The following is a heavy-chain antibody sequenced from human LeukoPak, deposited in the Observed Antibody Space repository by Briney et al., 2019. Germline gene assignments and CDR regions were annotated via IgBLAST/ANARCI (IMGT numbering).Heavy chain of an antibody. CDR1: GYTFTSYD. CDR2: MSPNSGNT. V-gene: IGHV1-8*03. CDR3: ARGGSDY. Sequence: GASVKVSCKASGYTFTSYDINWVRQATGQGLEWMGYMSPNSGNTGYAQKFQGRVIITTNTSTSTAYTDLSSPRSDDTAVYDCARGGSDYWGQGTLVTVSS. J-gene: IGHJ4*02.